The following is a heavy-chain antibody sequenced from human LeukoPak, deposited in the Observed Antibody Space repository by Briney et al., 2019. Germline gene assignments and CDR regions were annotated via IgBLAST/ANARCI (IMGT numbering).Heavy chain of an antibody. Sequence: SETLSLTCAVYGGSFSGYCWSWIRQPPGKGLEWIGEINHSGSTNYNPSLKSRVTISVDTSKNQFSLRLSSVTAADTAVYYCARVLEGSSGQHWYFDLWGRGTLVTVSS. CDR1: GGSFSGYC. V-gene: IGHV4-34*01. CDR3: ARVLEGSSGQHWYFDL. CDR2: INHSGST. D-gene: IGHD6-19*01. J-gene: IGHJ2*01.